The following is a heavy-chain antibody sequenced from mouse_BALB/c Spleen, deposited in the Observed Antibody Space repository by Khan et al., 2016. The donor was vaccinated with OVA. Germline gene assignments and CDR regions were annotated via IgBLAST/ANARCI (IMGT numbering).Heavy chain of an antibody. CDR1: GYSITSDYA. V-gene: IGHV3-2*02. CDR3: ARVYGGDFDY. D-gene: IGHD1-1*01. CDR2: ISYSGNT. Sequence: EVQLVESGPGLVKPSQSLSLTCTVTGYSITSDYAWNWIRQFPGNKLEWMGFISYSGNTKYNPSLKSRFSITRDTSKNQFFLQLNSVTTEDTATYYLARVYGGDFDYWGQGTSLTVSS. J-gene: IGHJ2*02.